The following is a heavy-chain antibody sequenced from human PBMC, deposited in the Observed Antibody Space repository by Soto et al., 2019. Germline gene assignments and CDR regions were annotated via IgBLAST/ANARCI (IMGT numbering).Heavy chain of an antibody. Sequence: GGSLRLSCAASGFTFSSYGMHWVRQAPGKGLEWVAVIWYDGSNKYYGDSVKGRFTISRDNSKNTLYLQMNSLRAEDTAVYYCARDSWFGELYVGSMDVWGQGTTVTVSS. CDR2: IWYDGSNK. CDR3: ARDSWFGELYVGSMDV. CDR1: GFTFSSYG. D-gene: IGHD3-10*01. V-gene: IGHV3-33*01. J-gene: IGHJ6*02.